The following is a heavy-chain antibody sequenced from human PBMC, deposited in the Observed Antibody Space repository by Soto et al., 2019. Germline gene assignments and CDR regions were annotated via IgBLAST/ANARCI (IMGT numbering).Heavy chain of an antibody. CDR3: TCWIAARCS. D-gene: IGHD6-6*01. Sequence: EVQLVESGGGLVQPGGSLRLSCAASGFTLSDHYMDWVRQAPGKGLEWVARTKNRSQRYTIEYGASVKGRFTISRDDSKNSLYLQMNSLKSEDTAVYYCTCWIAARCSWGQGTLVTVAS. CDR1: GFTLSDHY. CDR2: TKNRSQRYTI. J-gene: IGHJ4*02. V-gene: IGHV3-72*01.